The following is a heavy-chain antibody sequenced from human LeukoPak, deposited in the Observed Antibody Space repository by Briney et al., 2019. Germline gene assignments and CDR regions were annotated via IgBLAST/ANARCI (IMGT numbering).Heavy chain of an antibody. Sequence: ASVKVSCKASGYTFTSYDINWVRQATGQGLEWMGWMNPNSGNTGYAQKFQGRVTITADKSTSTAYMELSSLRSEDTAVYYCARGQEYSGYAPLGYWGQGTLVTVSS. CDR1: GYTFTSYD. J-gene: IGHJ4*02. V-gene: IGHV1-8*01. CDR2: MNPNSGNT. D-gene: IGHD5-12*01. CDR3: ARGQEYSGYAPLGY.